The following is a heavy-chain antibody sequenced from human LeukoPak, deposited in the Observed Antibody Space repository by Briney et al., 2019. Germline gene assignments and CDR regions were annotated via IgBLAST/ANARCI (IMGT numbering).Heavy chain of an antibody. CDR1: GFTFSSYA. V-gene: IGHV3-23*01. Sequence: GGSLRLSCAASGFTFSSYAMSWVRQAPGKGLEWVSAISGSGGSTYYADPVKGRFTISRDNSKNTLYLQMNSLRAEDTAVYYCAKDHRYYDSSGYTDAFDIWGQGTMVTVSS. D-gene: IGHD3-22*01. CDR2: ISGSGGST. J-gene: IGHJ3*02. CDR3: AKDHRYYDSSGYTDAFDI.